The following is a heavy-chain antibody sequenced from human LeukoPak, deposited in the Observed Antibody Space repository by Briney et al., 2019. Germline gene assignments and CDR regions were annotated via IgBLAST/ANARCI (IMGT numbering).Heavy chain of an antibody. V-gene: IGHV3-74*01. CDR1: GFTFSSYW. D-gene: IGHD3-22*01. Sequence: PGGSLRLSCAASGFTFSSYWMHWVRQAPGKGLVWVSRINSDGSSTSYADSVKGRFTISRDNAKNTLYLQMNSLRAEDTAVYYCARMDSSGYYPTNFDYWGQGTLVTVSS. CDR2: INSDGSST. CDR3: ARMDSSGYYPTNFDY. J-gene: IGHJ4*02.